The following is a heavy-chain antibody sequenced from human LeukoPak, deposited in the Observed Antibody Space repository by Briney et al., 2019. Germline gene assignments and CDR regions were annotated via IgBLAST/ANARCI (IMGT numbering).Heavy chain of an antibody. Sequence: GGSLRLSCAASGFTFSSYGMNWVRQAPGKGLEWVAFITYDGSNKYYADSVKGRFTISRDNSKNTLYLQMNSLRAEDTAVYYCAKDGYYDYVWGSFGSYYYYGMDVWGQGTTVTVSS. V-gene: IGHV3-30*02. J-gene: IGHJ6*02. CDR1: GFTFSSYG. D-gene: IGHD3-16*01. CDR2: ITYDGSNK. CDR3: AKDGYYDYVWGSFGSYYYYGMDV.